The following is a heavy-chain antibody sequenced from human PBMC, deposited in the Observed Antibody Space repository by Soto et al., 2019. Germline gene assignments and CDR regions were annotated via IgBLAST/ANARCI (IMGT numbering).Heavy chain of an antibody. V-gene: IGHV1-8*01. Sequence: QVQLVQSGAEVKKPGASVKVSCKASGYTFTSYDINWVRQATGQGLEWMGWMNPNSGNTAYAQKFQGXVXXXRXASISTAYMELSSLRSEDTAVYYCARERTGPNYFDYWGQGTLVTVSS. J-gene: IGHJ4*02. CDR3: ARERTGPNYFDY. CDR1: GYTFTSYD. D-gene: IGHD1-7*01. CDR2: MNPNSGNT.